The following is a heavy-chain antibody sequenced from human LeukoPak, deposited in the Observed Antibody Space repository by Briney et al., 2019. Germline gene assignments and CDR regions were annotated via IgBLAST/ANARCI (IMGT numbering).Heavy chain of an antibody. D-gene: IGHD2-2*01. CDR3: ARGGFRYCSSTSCYAYDY. J-gene: IGHJ4*02. V-gene: IGHV3-66*01. CDR2: IYSGGST. Sequence: GGSLRLSCAASGFTVSSNYMSWVRQAPGKGLEWVSVIYSGGSTYYADSVKGRFTISRDNSKNTLYLQMNSLRAEDTAVYYCARGGFRYCSSTSCYAYDYWGQGTLVTVPS. CDR1: GFTVSSNY.